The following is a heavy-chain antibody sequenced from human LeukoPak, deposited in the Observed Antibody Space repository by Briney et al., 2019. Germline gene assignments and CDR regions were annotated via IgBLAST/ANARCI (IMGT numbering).Heavy chain of an antibody. Sequence: GGSLRLSCAASGFTFDDYGMSWVRQAPGKGLEWVSGINWNGGSTGYADSVKGRFTISRDNAKNSLYLQMNSLRAEDTAVYYCARDRPYGSGSYYNFLGAFDIRGQGSMVTVSS. V-gene: IGHV3-20*04. D-gene: IGHD3-10*01. CDR3: ARDRPYGSGSYYNFLGAFDI. CDR2: INWNGGST. J-gene: IGHJ3*02. CDR1: GFTFDDYG.